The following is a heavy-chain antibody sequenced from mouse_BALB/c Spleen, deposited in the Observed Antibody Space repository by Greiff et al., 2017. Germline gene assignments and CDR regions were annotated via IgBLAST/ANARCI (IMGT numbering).Heavy chain of an antibody. CDR1: GFNIKDTY. CDR3: ARESISLYYYAMDY. CDR2: IDPANGNT. J-gene: IGHJ4*01. V-gene: IGHV14-3*02. Sequence: VQLQQSGAELVKPGASVKLSCTASGFNIKDTYMHWVKQRPEQGLEWIGRIDPANGNTKYDPKFQGKATITADTSSNTAYLQLSSLTSEDTAVYYCARESISLYYYAMDYWGQGTSVTVSS. D-gene: IGHD6-5*01.